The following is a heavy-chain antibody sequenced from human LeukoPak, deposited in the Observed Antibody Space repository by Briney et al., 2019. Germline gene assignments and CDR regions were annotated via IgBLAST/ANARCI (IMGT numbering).Heavy chain of an antibody. CDR3: AKDRGIVGATLDY. Sequence: GGSLRLSCAASGFTFSSYSMNWVRQAPGKGLEWVSYISSSSTIYYADSVKGRFTISRDNSKNTLYLQMNSLRAEDTAVYYCAKDRGIVGATLDYWGQGTLVTVSS. V-gene: IGHV3-48*01. CDR1: GFTFSSYS. J-gene: IGHJ4*02. D-gene: IGHD1-26*01. CDR2: ISSSSTI.